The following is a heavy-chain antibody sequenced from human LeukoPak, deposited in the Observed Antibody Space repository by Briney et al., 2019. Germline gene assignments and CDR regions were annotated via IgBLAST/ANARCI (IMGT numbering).Heavy chain of an antibody. CDR2: IYSGGST. V-gene: IGHV3-53*01. CDR1: GFTVSSSY. D-gene: IGHD3-10*01. CDR3: ARDSGSYYNGDDY. Sequence: GGSLRLSCAASGFTVSSSYMSWVRQALGKGLEWVSVIYSGGSTYYADSVKGRFTISRDNSKNTLYLQMNSLRAEDTAVYYCARDSGSYYNGDDYWGQGTLVTVSS. J-gene: IGHJ4*02.